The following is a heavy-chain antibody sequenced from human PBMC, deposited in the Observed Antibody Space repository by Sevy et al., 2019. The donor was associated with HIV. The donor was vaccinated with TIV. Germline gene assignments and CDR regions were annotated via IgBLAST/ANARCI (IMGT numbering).Heavy chain of an antibody. Sequence: GGSLRLSCAASGFTFGTYGMHWVRQAPGKGLEWVAVIWFDGINTYYADSVKGRFTISRDIAKNTLHLQMNSLRAEDTAVYYCARDLEFYDYGDYGPAFMPDYWGQGTLVTVSS. V-gene: IGHV3-33*01. CDR1: GFTFGTYG. CDR3: ARDLEFYDYGDYGPAFMPDY. D-gene: IGHD4-17*01. J-gene: IGHJ4*02. CDR2: IWFDGINT.